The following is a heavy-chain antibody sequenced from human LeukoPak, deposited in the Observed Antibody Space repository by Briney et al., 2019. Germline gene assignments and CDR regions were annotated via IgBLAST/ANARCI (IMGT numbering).Heavy chain of an antibody. CDR3: ARVGCSSTSCYYYYYMDV. J-gene: IGHJ6*03. CDR1: GYTFTSYG. D-gene: IGHD2-2*01. CDR2: ISAYNGNT. Sequence: ASVKVSCKASGYTFTSYGISWVRQAPGQGLEWMGWISAYNGNTNYAQKFQGRVTITADESTSTAYMELSSLRSEDTAVYYCARVGCSSTSCYYYYYMDVWGKGTTVTVSS. V-gene: IGHV1-18*01.